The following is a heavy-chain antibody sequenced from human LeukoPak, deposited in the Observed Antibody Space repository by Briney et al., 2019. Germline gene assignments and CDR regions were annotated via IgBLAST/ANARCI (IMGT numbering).Heavy chain of an antibody. D-gene: IGHD2-2*01. J-gene: IGHJ4*02. V-gene: IGHV1-69*05. CDR2: VIPIFGTA. Sequence: SVKVSCKASGGTFSSYAISWARQAPGQGLEWMGGVIPIFGTANYAQKFQGRVTITTDESTSTAYMELSSLRSEDTAVYYCASVIVVVPAAARFDTEYYFDYWGQGTLVTVSS. CDR1: GGTFSSYA. CDR3: ASVIVVVPAAARFDTEYYFDY.